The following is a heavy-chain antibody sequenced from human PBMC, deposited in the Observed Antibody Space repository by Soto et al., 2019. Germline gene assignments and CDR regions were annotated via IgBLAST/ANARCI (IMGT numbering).Heavy chain of an antibody. CDR3: ARRTPYTSGRYFACDS. V-gene: IGHV1-18*04. D-gene: IGHD3-10*01. CDR1: GYTFTNYA. J-gene: IGHJ4*02. Sequence: QVQLVQSGAGVKKPGASVNISCKASGYTFTNYAVSWVRQAPGQGLEWMGGISAYSGLTHYPESVQGRVTMTTDTATTTAYLELGSLTSDETAIYYCARRTPYTSGRYFACDSWGQGTLITVSS. CDR2: ISAYSGLT.